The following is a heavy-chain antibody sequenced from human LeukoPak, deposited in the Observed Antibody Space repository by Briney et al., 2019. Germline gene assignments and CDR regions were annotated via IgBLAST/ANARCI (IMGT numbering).Heavy chain of an antibody. CDR1: GFTFSSYA. J-gene: IGHJ4*02. D-gene: IGHD3-3*01. Sequence: GGSLRLSCAASGFTFSSYAMHWVRQAPGKGLEWVAVISYDGSNKYYADSVKGRFTISRDNSKNTLYLQMNSLRAEDTAVYYCARDRTIFGIDYWGQGTLVTVSS. CDR3: ARDRTIFGIDY. V-gene: IGHV3-30*04. CDR2: ISYDGSNK.